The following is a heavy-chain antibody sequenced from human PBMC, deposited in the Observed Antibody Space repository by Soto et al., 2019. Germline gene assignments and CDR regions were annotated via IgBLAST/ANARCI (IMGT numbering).Heavy chain of an antibody. Sequence: LRLSCAASGFTFSRYSINGVRQAPGKGLEWVSSISSTTNYIYYADSMKGRFTVSRDNAKNSVYLDMNSLSAEDTAVYYCARESEDLTSNFDYWGQGTLVTVSS. CDR2: ISSTTNYI. CDR1: GFTFSRYS. CDR3: ARESEDLTSNFDY. J-gene: IGHJ4*02. V-gene: IGHV3-21*01.